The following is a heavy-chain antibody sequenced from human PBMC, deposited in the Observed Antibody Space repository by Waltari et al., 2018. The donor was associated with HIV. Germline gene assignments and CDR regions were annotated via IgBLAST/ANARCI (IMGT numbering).Heavy chain of an antibody. D-gene: IGHD3-16*01. CDR2: IKSDGGSI. CDR1: GLTFSITW. J-gene: IGHJ4*02. V-gene: IGHV3-74*01. CDR3: ASLYNYVWGSPPPFDY. Sequence: EVELVESGGGLVQHGGSMRLTCAASGLTFSITWIDWVRQAPGKGIVWVSRIKSDGGSINYAYSVKGRFTISRDNGKNTVYLQRNSLRAEDTALYYCASLYNYVWGSPPPFDYWGQGTLVTVSS.